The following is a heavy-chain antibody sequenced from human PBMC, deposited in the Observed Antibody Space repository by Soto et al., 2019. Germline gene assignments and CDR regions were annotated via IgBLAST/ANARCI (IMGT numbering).Heavy chain of an antibody. CDR1: GYSFTNYG. J-gene: IGHJ4*02. Sequence: QVQLVQSGGEVKRPGASVRVSCKTSGYSFTNYGLSWLRQAPGQGLEWMGWISAYNGNTDYPQKFQGRVTMTTDTSPSTAYMELRSLRSDDTAVYYCARDRLTLTTSLVFDYWGQGTLVTVSS. CDR2: ISAYNGNT. CDR3: ARDRLTLTTSLVFDY. D-gene: IGHD3-16*01. V-gene: IGHV1-18*01.